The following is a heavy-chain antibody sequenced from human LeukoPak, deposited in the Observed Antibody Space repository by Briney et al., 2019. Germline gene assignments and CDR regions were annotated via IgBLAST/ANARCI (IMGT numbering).Heavy chain of an antibody. D-gene: IGHD5-18*01. CDR2: ISAYNGNT. CDR1: GYTFTSYG. CDR3: ARDQNSYGYFDY. V-gene: IGHV1-18*01. J-gene: IGHJ4*02. Sequence: ASVKVSCKASGYTFTSYGISWVRQAPGQGLEWMGWISAYNGNTNYAQKLQGRVTMTRDASTSTVYMELSSLRSEDTAVYYCARDQNSYGYFDYWGQGTLVTVSS.